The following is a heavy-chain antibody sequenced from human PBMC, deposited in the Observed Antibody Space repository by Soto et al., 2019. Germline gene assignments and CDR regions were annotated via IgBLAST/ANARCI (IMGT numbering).Heavy chain of an antibody. CDR3: ARLGYYDSSGYVHAFDI. Sequence: SETLSLTCTVSGGSISSYYWSWIRQPPGKGLEWIGYIYYSGSTNYNPSLKSRVTISVDTSKNQFSLKLSSVTAADTAVYYCARLGYYDSSGYVHAFDIWGQGTMVTVSS. CDR2: IYYSGST. V-gene: IGHV4-59*08. CDR1: GGSISSYY. D-gene: IGHD3-22*01. J-gene: IGHJ3*02.